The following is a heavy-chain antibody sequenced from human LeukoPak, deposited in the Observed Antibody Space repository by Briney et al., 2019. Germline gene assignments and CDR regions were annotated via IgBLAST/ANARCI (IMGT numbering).Heavy chain of an antibody. CDR2: VPSDGSKK. V-gene: IGHV3-30-3*01. CDR1: GFIFSSYS. J-gene: IGHJ4*02. D-gene: IGHD5-12*01. Sequence: GGSLRLSCVASGFIFSSYSVHWVRQAPGKGLEWVAVVPSDGSKKLYADSVKGRFSISRDNSKNTLYLQMNSLRTEDTAVYYCARDRAYSGNDATYFDCWGQGTLVTVSS. CDR3: ARDRAYSGNDATYFDC.